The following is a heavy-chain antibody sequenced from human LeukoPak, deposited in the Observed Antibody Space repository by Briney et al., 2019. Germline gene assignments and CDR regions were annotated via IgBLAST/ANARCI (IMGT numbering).Heavy chain of an antibody. D-gene: IGHD1-1*01. CDR1: GYSISSGYY. CDR3: ARHRTRLNWFDP. J-gene: IGHJ5*02. CDR2: IYHSGST. Sequence: SETLSLTCTVSGYSISSGYYWGWIRQPPGKGLEWIGSIYHSGSTYYNPSLKSRVTISVDTSKNQFSLKLSSVTAADTAVYYCARHRTRLNWFDPWGQGTLVTVSP. V-gene: IGHV4-38-2*02.